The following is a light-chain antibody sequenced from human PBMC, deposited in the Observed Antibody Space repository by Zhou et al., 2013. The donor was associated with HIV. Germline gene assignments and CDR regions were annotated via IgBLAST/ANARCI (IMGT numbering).Light chain of an antibody. CDR1: QTIRNY. CDR2: SAS. J-gene: IGKJ1*01. CDR3: QQSYTTPWT. Sequence: DIXMTQSPSSLSASVGDRVTIACRASQTIRNYLNWYQQKPGKAPNLLIYSASSLQSGVPSRFSGSGSGTDFTLTISSLQPEDFATYYCQQSYTTPWTFGQGTKLEIK. V-gene: IGKV1-39*01.